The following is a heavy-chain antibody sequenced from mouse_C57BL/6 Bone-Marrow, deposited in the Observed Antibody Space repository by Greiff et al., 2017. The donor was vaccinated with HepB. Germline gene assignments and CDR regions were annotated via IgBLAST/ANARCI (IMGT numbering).Heavy chain of an antibody. J-gene: IGHJ4*01. Sequence: QVQLQQSGPGLVAPSQSLSITCTVSGFSLTSYGVHWVRQPPGKGLEWLVVIWSDGSTTYNSALKSRLSISKDNSKSQVFLKMNSLQTDDTAMYYCARSITTVVAPYAMDYWGQGTSVTVSS. V-gene: IGHV2-6*03. CDR3: ARSITTVVAPYAMDY. D-gene: IGHD1-1*01. CDR2: IWSDGST. CDR1: GFSLTSYG.